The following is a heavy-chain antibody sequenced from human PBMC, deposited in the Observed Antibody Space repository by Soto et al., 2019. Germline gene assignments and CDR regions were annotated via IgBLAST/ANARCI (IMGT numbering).Heavy chain of an antibody. Sequence: EVQLLESGGGLVQPGGSLRLSCGASGFTFSTYAMSWVRQAPGKGLEWVSAISGSGGSTYHADSGKGRFTISRDNSKNTLYLQMNSLRAEDTAVYYCARGSSGWYVFDYWGQGTLVTVSS. CDR1: GFTFSTYA. J-gene: IGHJ4*02. CDR3: ARGSSGWYVFDY. CDR2: ISGSGGST. V-gene: IGHV3-23*01. D-gene: IGHD6-19*01.